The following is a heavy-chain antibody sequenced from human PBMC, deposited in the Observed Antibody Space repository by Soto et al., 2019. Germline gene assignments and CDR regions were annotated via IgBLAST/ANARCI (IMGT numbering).Heavy chain of an antibody. Sequence: QVQLVESGGGVVQPGRSLRLSCAASGFTFSSYAMHWVRQTPGKGLEWVAVTSYDGSNKYYADSVKGRFTISRDNSKNTLYLQMNSLRAEDTSVYYCARDGGWYGYFHYCGQGTLVTVSS. CDR1: GFTFSSYA. CDR2: TSYDGSNK. V-gene: IGHV3-30-3*01. CDR3: ARDGGWYGYFHY. D-gene: IGHD6-19*01. J-gene: IGHJ4*02.